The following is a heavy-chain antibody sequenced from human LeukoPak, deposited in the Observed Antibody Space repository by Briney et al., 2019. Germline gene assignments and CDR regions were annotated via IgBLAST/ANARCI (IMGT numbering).Heavy chain of an antibody. V-gene: IGHV3-21*01. CDR3: ARDAPPWTLELLARYYYYYYMDV. J-gene: IGHJ6*03. D-gene: IGHD1-7*01. CDR2: ISSSSSYI. CDR1: GFTFSSYS. Sequence: GGSLRLSCAASGFTFSSYSMSWVRQAPGKGLEWVSSISSSSSYIYYADSVKGRFTISRDNAKNSLYLQMNSLRAEDTAVYYCARDAPPWTLELLARYYYYYYMDVWGKGTTVTVSS.